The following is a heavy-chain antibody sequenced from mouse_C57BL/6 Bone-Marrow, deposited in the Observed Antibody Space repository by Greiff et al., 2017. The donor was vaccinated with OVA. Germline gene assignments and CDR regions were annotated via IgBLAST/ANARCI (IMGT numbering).Heavy chain of an antibody. J-gene: IGHJ4*01. CDR3: ARPHSSGYVYALDY. Sequence: EVQVVESGGDLVKPGGSLKLSCAASGFTFSSYGMAWVRQTPDKRLEWVATISRGGSYTYYPDSVKGRFTISRDNATNTLYLQMSSLKSEDTAMYYCARPHSSGYVYALDYWGQGTSVTVSA. CDR2: ISRGGSYT. D-gene: IGHD3-2*02. CDR1: GFTFSSYG. V-gene: IGHV5-6*01.